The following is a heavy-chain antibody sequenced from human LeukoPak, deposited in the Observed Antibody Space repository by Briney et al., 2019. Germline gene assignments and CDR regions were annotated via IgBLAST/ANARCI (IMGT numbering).Heavy chain of an antibody. Sequence: SETLSLTCTVSGGSISSYYWSWIRQPPGKGLEWIGYIYTSGSTNYNPSLKSRVTISVDTSKNQFSLKLSSVTAADTAAYYCARQGSGSYYPYFDYWGQGTLVTVSS. V-gene: IGHV4-4*09. CDR1: GGSISSYY. CDR3: ARQGSGSYYPYFDY. CDR2: IYTSGST. D-gene: IGHD1-26*01. J-gene: IGHJ4*02.